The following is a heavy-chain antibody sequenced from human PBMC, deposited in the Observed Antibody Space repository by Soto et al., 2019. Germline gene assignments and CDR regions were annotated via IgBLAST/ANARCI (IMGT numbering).Heavy chain of an antibody. CDR2: IYYSGTT. Sequence: QVQLQESGPGLVKPSQTLSLTCTVSGGSISRGGYYWSWIRQHPGRCLEWIGYIYYSGTTYYNPSLKSRVTISVDTSNNQFSLKLNSVTAADTAVYYCARDYYGSGSLGYGMDVWGQGTTVTVS. V-gene: IGHV4-31*03. D-gene: IGHD3-10*01. J-gene: IGHJ6*02. CDR3: ARDYYGSGSLGYGMDV. CDR1: GGSISRGGYY.